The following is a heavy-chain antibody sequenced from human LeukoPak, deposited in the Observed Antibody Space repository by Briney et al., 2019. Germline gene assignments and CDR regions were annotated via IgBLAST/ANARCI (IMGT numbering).Heavy chain of an antibody. CDR2: ISSGGSTI. D-gene: IGHD6-13*01. CDR3: ARRATAGSCFDY. J-gene: IGHJ4*02. V-gene: IGHV3-11*01. CDR1: GFTFSDYY. Sequence: GGSLRLSCAVSGFTFSDYYMSWIRQAPGKGLEWVSFISSGGSTISHADSVKGRFNITRDKAENSLYLQINSLRADDTAVYYCARRATAGSCFDYWGQGTLVTVSS.